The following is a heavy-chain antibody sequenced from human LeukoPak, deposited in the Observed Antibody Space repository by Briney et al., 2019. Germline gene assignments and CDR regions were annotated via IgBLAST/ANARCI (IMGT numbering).Heavy chain of an antibody. D-gene: IGHD3-22*01. J-gene: IGHJ4*02. V-gene: IGHV3-21*01. CDR3: VRLRRNSDRSGYYYYYDY. CDR2: ISVRSNYR. CDR1: GYTFSDFS. Sequence: GGSLRLSCAASGYTFSDFSVNWVRQAPGKGLEWVSSISVRSNYRYYADSVRGRFTISRDDARDSLFLQMNSLRAEDTSVYFCVRLRRNSDRSGYYYYYDYWGQGTLVTVSS.